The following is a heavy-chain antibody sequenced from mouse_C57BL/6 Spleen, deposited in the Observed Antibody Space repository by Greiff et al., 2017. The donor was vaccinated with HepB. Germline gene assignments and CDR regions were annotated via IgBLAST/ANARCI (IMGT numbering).Heavy chain of an antibody. V-gene: IGHV1-15*01. CDR3: TRGVLTVPYAMDY. CDR2: IDPETGGT. CDR1: GYTFTDYE. Sequence: VKLMESGAELVRPGASVTLSCKASGYTFTDYEMHWVKQTPVHGLEWIGAIDPETGGTAYNQKFKGKAILTADKSSSTAYMELRSLTSEDSAVYYCTRGVLTVPYAMDYWGQGTSVTVSS. D-gene: IGHD4-1*01. J-gene: IGHJ4*01.